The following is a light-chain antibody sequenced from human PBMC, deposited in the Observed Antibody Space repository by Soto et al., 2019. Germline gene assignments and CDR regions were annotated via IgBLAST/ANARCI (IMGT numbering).Light chain of an antibody. CDR1: QSVISSH. Sequence: EIVLTQSPGTLSLSPGERATLSCRASQSVISSHLGWYQQKPDQPPRLLIYDASTRATGIPVRFSGSGSGTDFTLTISRLEPEDFAVYYCQQYVTSSWTFGQGTKVEIK. CDR3: QQYVTSSWT. J-gene: IGKJ1*01. CDR2: DAS. V-gene: IGKV3-20*01.